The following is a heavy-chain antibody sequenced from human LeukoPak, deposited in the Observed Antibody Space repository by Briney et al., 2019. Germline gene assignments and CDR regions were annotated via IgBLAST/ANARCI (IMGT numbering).Heavy chain of an antibody. CDR1: GYTFTAYY. J-gene: IGHJ4*02. V-gene: IGHV1-2*06. CDR2: INPNSGGT. CDR3: ARGGEAYCGDDCYSTDY. D-gene: IGHD2-21*02. Sequence: ASVKVSCKASGYTFTAYYMHWVRQAPGQGLEWMGRINPNSGGTNYAQKFRGRVTMTRDTSISTAYMELSRLRSDDTAVYYCARGGEAYCGDDCYSTDYWGQGTLVTVSS.